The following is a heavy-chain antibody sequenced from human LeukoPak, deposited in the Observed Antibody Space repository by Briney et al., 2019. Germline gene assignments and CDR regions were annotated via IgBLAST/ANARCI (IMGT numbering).Heavy chain of an antibody. CDR3: ASSAWVCSGGGCSLDY. D-gene: IGHD2-15*01. CDR2: IWYDGSNK. V-gene: IGHV3-33*01. CDR1: GFTFSSYG. Sequence: GGSLRLSCAASGFTFSSYGMHWVRQAPGKGLEWVAVIWYDGSNKYYADSVKGRFTISRDNSKNTLYLQMNSLRAEDTAVYYCASSAWVCSGGGCSLDYWGQGTLVTVSS. J-gene: IGHJ4*02.